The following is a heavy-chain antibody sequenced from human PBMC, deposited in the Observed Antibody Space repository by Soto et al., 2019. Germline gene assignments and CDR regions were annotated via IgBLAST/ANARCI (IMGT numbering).Heavy chain of an antibody. Sequence: SGGSLRLSCVASGFNFNYYTMTWVRQAPGKGLEWVASIGVNVGHIFYADSVKGRVTISRDDSRKTLFLQMNSLKVEDTAVYYCAKWQQLKWGQGTLVTVSS. CDR1: GFNFNYYT. CDR2: IGVNVGHI. CDR3: AKWQQLK. D-gene: IGHD6-13*01. V-gene: IGHV3-21*01. J-gene: IGHJ4*02.